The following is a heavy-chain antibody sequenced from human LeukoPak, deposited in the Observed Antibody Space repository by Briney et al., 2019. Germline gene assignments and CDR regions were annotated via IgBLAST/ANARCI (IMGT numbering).Heavy chain of an antibody. D-gene: IGHD6-13*01. Sequence: ASVKVSCKASGYTFTSYDINWVRQATGQGLEWMGWMNPNSGNTGYAQKFQGRVTITRNTSISTAYMELSSLRSEDTAVYYCARSGGGAAADWFDPWGQGTLVTVSS. CDR2: MNPNSGNT. CDR3: ARSGGGAAADWFDP. V-gene: IGHV1-8*03. J-gene: IGHJ5*02. CDR1: GYTFTSYD.